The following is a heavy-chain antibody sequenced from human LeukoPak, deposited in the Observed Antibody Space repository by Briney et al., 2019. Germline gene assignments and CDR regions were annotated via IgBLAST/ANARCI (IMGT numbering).Heavy chain of an antibody. CDR3: AREAAAGKEGGAFDI. J-gene: IGHJ3*02. V-gene: IGHV4-39*07. Sequence: SETLSLTCTVSGGSISSSSYYWGWIRQPPGKGLEWIGSIYYSGSTYYNPSLKSRVTISVDTSKNQFSLKLSSVTAADTAVYYCAREAAAGKEGGAFDIWGQGTMVTVSS. CDR2: IYYSGST. CDR1: GGSISSSSYY. D-gene: IGHD6-13*01.